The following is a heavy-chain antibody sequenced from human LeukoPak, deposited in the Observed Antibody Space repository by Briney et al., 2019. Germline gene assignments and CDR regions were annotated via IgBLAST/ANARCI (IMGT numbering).Heavy chain of an antibody. CDR2: ISGSGGST. CDR3: AKCLGYYGSGSYKDY. V-gene: IGHV3-23*01. J-gene: IGHJ4*02. D-gene: IGHD3-10*01. CDR1: GFTFSSYA. Sequence: GGSLRLSCAASGFTFSSYAMSWVRQAPGKGLGWVSAISGSGGSTYYTDSVKGRFTISRDNSKNTLYLQMNSLRAEDTAVYYCAKCLGYYGSGSYKDYWGQGTLVTVSS.